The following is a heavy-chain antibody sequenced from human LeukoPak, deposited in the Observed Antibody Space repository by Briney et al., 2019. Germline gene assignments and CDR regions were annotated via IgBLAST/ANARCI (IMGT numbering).Heavy chain of an antibody. D-gene: IGHD6-25*01. CDR3: APDLRGSASSLDD. CDR2: ISTDGGST. J-gene: IGHJ4*02. Sequence: PGGSLRLSCAASGFTFSSYAMHWVRQAPGKGLEYVSSISTDGGSTYYANSVKGRFTISRDNSKNTLYLQMGSLRAEDMAVYYCAPDLRGSASSLDDWGQGTLVTVSS. CDR1: GFTFSSYA. V-gene: IGHV3-64*01.